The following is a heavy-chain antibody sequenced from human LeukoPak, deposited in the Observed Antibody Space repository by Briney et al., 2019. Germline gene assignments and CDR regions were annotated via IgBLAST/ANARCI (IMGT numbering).Heavy chain of an antibody. CDR1: GYSISSGYY. J-gene: IGHJ6*03. CDR3: ARVLQWRYYYYYMDV. CDR2: IYHSGST. Sequence: SETLSLTCTVSGYSISSGYYWGWIRQPPGKGLEWIGSIYHSGSTYYNPSLKSRVTISVDTSKNQFSLKLSSVTAADTAVYYCARVLQWRYYYYYMDVWGKGTTVTVSS. V-gene: IGHV4-38-2*02. D-gene: IGHD2-8*01.